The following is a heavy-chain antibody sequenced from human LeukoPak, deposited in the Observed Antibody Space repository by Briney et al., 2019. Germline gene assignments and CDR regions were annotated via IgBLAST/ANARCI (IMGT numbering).Heavy chain of an antibody. CDR1: GYTFTGYY. J-gene: IGHJ3*02. V-gene: IGHV1-2*02. CDR3: ARVPLNFDAFDI. CDR2: INPNSGGT. Sequence: GASVKVSCKASGYTFTGYYMHWVRQAPGQGLEWMGWINPNSGGTNYAQKFQGRVTMTRDTSISTAYMKLSRLRSDDTAVYYCARVPLNFDAFDIWGQGTMVTVSS.